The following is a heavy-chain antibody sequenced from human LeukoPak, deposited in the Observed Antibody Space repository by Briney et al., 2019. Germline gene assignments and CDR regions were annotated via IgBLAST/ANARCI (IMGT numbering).Heavy chain of an antibody. CDR2: IGGRGGST. CDR3: AKDDAVVARYNNWFDP. V-gene: IGHV3-23*01. CDR1: GFTFSRYA. J-gene: IGHJ5*02. Sequence: GGSLRLSCAASGFTFSRYAMSWVRQAPGKGLEWVSTIGGRGGSTYYADSVKGRFTISRDDSKNTLYLQMNSLRAEDTAVYYCAKDDAVVARYNNWFDPWGQGTLVTVSS. D-gene: IGHD2-15*01.